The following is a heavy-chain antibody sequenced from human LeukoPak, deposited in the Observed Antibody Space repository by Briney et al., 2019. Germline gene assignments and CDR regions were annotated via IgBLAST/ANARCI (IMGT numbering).Heavy chain of an antibody. CDR2: ISAYNGNT. D-gene: IGHD3-10*01. V-gene: IGHV1-18*04. J-gene: IGHJ5*02. CDR1: GYTFTSYG. CDR3: ARGGMVRGVMAWFDP. Sequence: VASVKVSCKASGYTFTSYGISWVRQAPGQGLEWMGWISAYNGNTNYAQKLQGRVTMTTDTSTSTAYVELRSLRSDDTAVYCCARGGMVRGVMAWFDPWGQGTLVTVSS.